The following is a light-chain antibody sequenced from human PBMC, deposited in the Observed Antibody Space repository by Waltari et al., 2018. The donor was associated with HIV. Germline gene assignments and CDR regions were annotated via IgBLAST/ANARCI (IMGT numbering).Light chain of an antibody. J-gene: IGLJ2*01. CDR2: DVS. Sequence: QSALTQPASVSGSPGQSITISCTGTSSDVGGYNYVSWYQQHPGKAPKPRIYDVSKRPVGVSKRFSGSKSGNTASLTISGLQAEDEADYYCSSYTSSSTYMSHVVFGGGTKLTVL. V-gene: IGLV2-14*01. CDR1: SSDVGGYNY. CDR3: SSYTSSSTYMSHVV.